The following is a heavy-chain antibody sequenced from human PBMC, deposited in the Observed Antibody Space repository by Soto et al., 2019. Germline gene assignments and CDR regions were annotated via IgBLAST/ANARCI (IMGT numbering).Heavy chain of an antibody. Sequence: EVQLVESGGGLVQPGGSLRLSCAASGFTFSGYYMTWVRQSPGRGLEWVGNIKQDGSEKYYVDSLKGRFFISRDNAKKSLYLQMNSLRVEDTAVYYCARGRSDDYFDYWGQGTLVTVSS. D-gene: IGHD2-15*01. CDR1: GFTFSGYY. V-gene: IGHV3-7*01. CDR3: ARGRSDDYFDY. J-gene: IGHJ4*02. CDR2: IKQDGSEK.